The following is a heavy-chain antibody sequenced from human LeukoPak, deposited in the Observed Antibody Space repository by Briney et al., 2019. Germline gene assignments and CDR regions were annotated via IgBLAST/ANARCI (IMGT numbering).Heavy chain of an antibody. V-gene: IGHV4-34*01. CDR1: GGAFSGYS. Sequence: SETLSRTCAVYGGAFSGYSWRWIRQPPGKGLEWIGEINHSGRTNYNPSLKSRVTISEDTSKNQFSLKLNSVTAADTAVYYCVTGQWLVPVSYWGQGTVVTVSS. D-gene: IGHD6-19*01. CDR2: INHSGRT. CDR3: VTGQWLVPVSY. J-gene: IGHJ4*02.